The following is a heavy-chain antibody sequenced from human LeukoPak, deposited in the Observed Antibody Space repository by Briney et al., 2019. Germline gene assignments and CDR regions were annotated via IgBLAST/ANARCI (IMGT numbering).Heavy chain of an antibody. D-gene: IGHD1-26*01. Sequence: GGSLRLSCAASGFTFSTYSMIWVRQAPGKGLEWVSYITSGPNSIYQADSVEGRFTISRDNAKSSLFLQMNSLRTEDTAVYYCARAANSGGYYGIDYWGQGTLVTVSS. J-gene: IGHJ4*02. CDR1: GFTFSTYS. V-gene: IGHV3-48*01. CDR2: ITSGPNSI. CDR3: ARAANSGGYYGIDY.